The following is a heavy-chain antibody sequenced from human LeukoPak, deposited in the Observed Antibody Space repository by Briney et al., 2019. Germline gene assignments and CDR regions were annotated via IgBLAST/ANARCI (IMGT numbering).Heavy chain of an antibody. CDR3: ARDADSSGYYFDY. D-gene: IGHD3-22*01. CDR1: GGSISSSSYY. J-gene: IGHJ4*02. CDR2: IYYSGST. V-gene: IGHV4-39*07. Sequence: SETLSLTCTVSGGSISSSSYYWGWIRQPPGKGLEWIGSIYYSGSTYCNPSLKSRVTISVDTSKNQFSLKLSSVTAADTAVYYCARDADSSGYYFDYWGQGTLVTVSS.